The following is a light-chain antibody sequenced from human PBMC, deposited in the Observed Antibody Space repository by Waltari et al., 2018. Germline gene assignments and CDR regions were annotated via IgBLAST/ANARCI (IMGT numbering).Light chain of an antibody. CDR1: ALPKQY. CDR3: QSADSSGTYRV. V-gene: IGLV3-25*03. J-gene: IGLJ1*01. CDR2: EDS. Sequence: SYELTQPPSVSVSPGQTARITCSGDALPKQYAYWYQQKPGQAPVLVIYEDSGRPSGSPERFSGSSSGTTVTLTISGVQAEDEADYYCQSADSSGTYRVFGTGTKVTVL.